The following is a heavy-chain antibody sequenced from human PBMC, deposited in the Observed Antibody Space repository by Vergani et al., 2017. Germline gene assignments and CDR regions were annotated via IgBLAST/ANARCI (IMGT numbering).Heavy chain of an antibody. CDR3: ARAKYSSSWFDY. CDR2: IYYSGST. Sequence: QVQLQESGPGLVKPSQTLSLTCTVSGGSISSGDYYWSWIRQRPGKGLEWIGYIYYSGSTYYNPSLKRRVIISVDTSKNQFSLKLSSVTAADTAVYYCARAKYSSSWFDYWCQGTLVTVSS. CDR1: GGSISSGDYY. J-gene: IGHJ4*02. V-gene: IGHV4-30-4*08. D-gene: IGHD6-13*01.